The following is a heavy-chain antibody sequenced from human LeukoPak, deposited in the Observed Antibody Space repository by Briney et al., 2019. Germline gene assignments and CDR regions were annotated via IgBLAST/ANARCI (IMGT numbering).Heavy chain of an antibody. Sequence: GGSLRLSSAGSGFTVSSNCMSWVHQAPGKGLEWVANIKQDGSEKYYVDSVKGRFTISRDNAKNSLYLQMNSLRAEDTAVYYCARAGENYDYVWGSYRYTYFDYWGQGTLVTVSS. CDR2: IKQDGSEK. J-gene: IGHJ4*02. V-gene: IGHV3-7*03. CDR1: GFTVSSNC. D-gene: IGHD3-16*02. CDR3: ARAGENYDYVWGSYRYTYFDY.